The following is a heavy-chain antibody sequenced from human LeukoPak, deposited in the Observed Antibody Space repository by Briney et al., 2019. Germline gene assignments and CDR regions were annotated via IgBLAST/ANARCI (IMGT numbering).Heavy chain of an antibody. J-gene: IGHJ4*02. V-gene: IGHV3-23*01. CDR2: ISTSGGST. CDR1: GFTFSSYG. CDR3: ARGLYYYDSSGYPFDY. Sequence: GGSLRLSCAASGFTFSSYGMSWVRQAPGKGLEWVSAISTSGGSTFYADSVKGRFTISRDNSKNTLYLQMNGLRAEDTAVYYCARGLYYYDSSGYPFDYWGQGTLVTVSS. D-gene: IGHD3-22*01.